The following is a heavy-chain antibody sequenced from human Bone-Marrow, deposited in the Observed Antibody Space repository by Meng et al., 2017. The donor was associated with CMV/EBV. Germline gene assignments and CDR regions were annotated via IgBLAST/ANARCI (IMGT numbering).Heavy chain of an antibody. CDR3: AGQWLVPSY. CDR2: ISGSGGST. Sequence: SCKPAGYTFISYAMSWVRQAPGKGLEWVSAISGSGGSTYYADSVKGRFTISRDNSKNTLYLQMNSLRAEDTAVYYCAGQWLVPSYWGQGTLVTVSS. V-gene: IGHV3-23*01. D-gene: IGHD6-19*01. CDR1: GYTFISYA. J-gene: IGHJ4*02.